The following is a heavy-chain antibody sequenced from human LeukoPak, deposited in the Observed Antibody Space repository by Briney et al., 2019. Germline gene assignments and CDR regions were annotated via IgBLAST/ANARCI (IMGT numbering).Heavy chain of an antibody. V-gene: IGHV4-59*01. CDR2: IYYSGST. Sequence: PSETLSLTCTVSGGSISSYYWSWIRQPPGKGLEWIGYIYYSGSTNYNPSLKSRVTISVDTSKNQFSLKLSSVTAADTAVYYCARFGAAAVDYWGQGTLVTVSS. D-gene: IGHD6-13*01. J-gene: IGHJ4*02. CDR1: GGSISSYY. CDR3: ARFGAAAVDY.